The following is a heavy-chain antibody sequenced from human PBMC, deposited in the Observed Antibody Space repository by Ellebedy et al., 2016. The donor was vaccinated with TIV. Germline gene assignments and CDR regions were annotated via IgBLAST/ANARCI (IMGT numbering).Heavy chain of an antibody. CDR3: AKDIGGVVAAYFDY. D-gene: IGHD2-15*01. Sequence: GGSLRLSCAVSGFTFSNYTMSWVRQAPGKGLEWVSGISWNSGSIGYADSVKGRFTISRDNAKNSLYLQMNSLRAEDTALYYCAKDIGGVVAAYFDYWGQGTLVTVSS. CDR1: GFTFSNYT. CDR2: ISWNSGSI. V-gene: IGHV3-9*01. J-gene: IGHJ4*02.